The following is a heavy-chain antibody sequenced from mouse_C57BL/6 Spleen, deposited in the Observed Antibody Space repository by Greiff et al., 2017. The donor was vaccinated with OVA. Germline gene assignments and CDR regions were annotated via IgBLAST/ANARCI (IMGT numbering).Heavy chain of an antibody. CDR2: IRSKSNNYAT. CDR1: GFSFNTYA. V-gene: IGHV10-1*01. CDR3: VRLYY. Sequence: EVMLVESGGGLVQPKGSLKLSCAASGFSFNTYAMNWVRQAPGTGLEWVARIRSKSNNYATSYAVSVKDRFTISRQESVSMLYLEMNIFKTESTAMYYCVRLYYWGQGATVTVSS. J-gene: IGHJ4*01.